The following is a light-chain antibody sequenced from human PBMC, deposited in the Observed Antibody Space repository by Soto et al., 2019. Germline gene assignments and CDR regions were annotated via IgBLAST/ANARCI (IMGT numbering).Light chain of an antibody. Sequence: QSALTQPASVSGSPGQSITISCTGTSSDVGGYNHVSWYQHSPGKAPKLILFAVSDRPSGVSHRFSGSKSGNTASLTISGLQAEDEADYYCFSYTSLSTVVFGGVTKLTVL. CDR1: SSDVGGYNH. CDR2: AVS. V-gene: IGLV2-14*01. J-gene: IGLJ2*01. CDR3: FSYTSLSTVV.